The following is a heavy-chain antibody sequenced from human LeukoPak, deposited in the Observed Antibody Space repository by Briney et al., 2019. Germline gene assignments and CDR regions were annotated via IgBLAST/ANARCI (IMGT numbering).Heavy chain of an antibody. D-gene: IGHD5-18*01. J-gene: IGHJ4*02. CDR2: ITWDGYKI. CDR1: GFIFDDYV. V-gene: IGHV3-9*01. Sequence: GGSLRLSCEASGFIFDDYVMYWVRQSPGKGLESVSGITWDGYKIDYVDSVKGRFTISRDNARNSLFLQMNRVRVEDTAFYYCVKGYSSSWSGYFDSWGQGTLVTV. CDR3: VKGYSSSWSGYFDS.